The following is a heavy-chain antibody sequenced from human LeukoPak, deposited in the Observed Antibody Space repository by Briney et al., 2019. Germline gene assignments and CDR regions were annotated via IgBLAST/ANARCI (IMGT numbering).Heavy chain of an antibody. D-gene: IGHD2-15*01. Sequence: SETLSLTCTVSGGSVSSGNYYWSWIRRPPGKGLEWIGFIYYSGSTNYNPSLKSRVTISVDTSKNQFSLKLRSVTAADSAVYYCARVSPIVLVVAATPGWFDPWGQGTLVTVSS. V-gene: IGHV4-61*01. CDR3: ARVSPIVLVVAATPGWFDP. CDR1: GGSVSSGNYY. J-gene: IGHJ5*02. CDR2: IYYSGST.